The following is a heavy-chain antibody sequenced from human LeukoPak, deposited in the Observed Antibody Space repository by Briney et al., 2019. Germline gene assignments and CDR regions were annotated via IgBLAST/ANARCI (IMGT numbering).Heavy chain of an antibody. J-gene: IGHJ4*02. D-gene: IGHD1-26*01. Sequence: QPGGSLRLSCAASGFTFSNSNMNWVRQAPGKGLEWVSYISPSSTAIYYADSVKGRFTISRDNAKNSLYLQMNSLRAEDTAVYYCVRGGGADYWGQGTLVTVSS. CDR1: GFTFSNSN. V-gene: IGHV3-48*01. CDR3: VRGGGADY. CDR2: ISPSSTAI.